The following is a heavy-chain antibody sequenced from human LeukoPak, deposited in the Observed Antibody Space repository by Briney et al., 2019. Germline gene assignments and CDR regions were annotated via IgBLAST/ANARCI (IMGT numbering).Heavy chain of an antibody. CDR2: INPNSGGT. V-gene: IGHV1-2*02. CDR1: GYTFTGYY. Sequence: ASVKVSCKTSGYTFTGYYIHWVRQAPGQGLEWMGWINPNSGGTNYAQKFQGRVTMTRDTSISTAYMELSRLRSDDTAVYYCARDRYLWFGEDYWGQGTLVTVSS. J-gene: IGHJ4*02. CDR3: ARDRYLWFGEDY. D-gene: IGHD3-10*01.